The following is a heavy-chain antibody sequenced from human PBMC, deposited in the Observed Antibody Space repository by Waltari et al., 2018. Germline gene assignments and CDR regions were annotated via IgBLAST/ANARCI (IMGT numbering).Heavy chain of an antibody. CDR1: VGSFSGYY. D-gene: IGHD1-26*01. Sequence: QVQLQQWGTGLLKPSETLSLTCAVYVGSFSGYYWNWIRQPPGKGLEWIGEIHHSGSTNYNPSLKSRVTISVDTSKNQFSLKLNSVTAADTAVYYCARLAGALGDYWGQGTLVTVSS. J-gene: IGHJ4*02. CDR2: IHHSGST. CDR3: ARLAGALGDY. V-gene: IGHV4-34*01.